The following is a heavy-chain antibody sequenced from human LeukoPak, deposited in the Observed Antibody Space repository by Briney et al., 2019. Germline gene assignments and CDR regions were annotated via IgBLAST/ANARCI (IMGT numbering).Heavy chain of an antibody. V-gene: IGHV4-39*01. J-gene: IGHJ4*02. D-gene: IGHD3-9*01. CDR2: IYYSGTT. Sequence: SETLSLTCTVPGVSISSTTLYWGWVRQSPGEGLEWIATIYYSGTTYYNPSLKSRVTISVDTSKNQFSLKLTSVTAADTAIYYCAGAPAGGSDWLSPFDYWGQGTLVTVSS. CDR3: AGAPAGGSDWLSPFDY. CDR1: GVSISSTTLY.